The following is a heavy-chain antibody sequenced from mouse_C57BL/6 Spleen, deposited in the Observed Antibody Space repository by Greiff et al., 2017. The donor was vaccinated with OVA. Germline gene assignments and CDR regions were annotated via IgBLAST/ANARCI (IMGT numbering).Heavy chain of an antibody. V-gene: IGHV1-69*01. D-gene: IGHD2-4*01. CDR1: GYTFTSYW. J-gene: IGHJ2*01. CDR2: IDPADSYT. Sequence: VQLQQPGAELVMPGASVKLSCKASGYTFTSYWMHWVKQRPGQGLEWIGEIDPADSYTNYNQKFKGKSTLTAEKSSSTAYMQLSSLTSEDSAVYYCARGGDYDYFGYWGQGTTLTVSS. CDR3: ARGGDYDYFGY.